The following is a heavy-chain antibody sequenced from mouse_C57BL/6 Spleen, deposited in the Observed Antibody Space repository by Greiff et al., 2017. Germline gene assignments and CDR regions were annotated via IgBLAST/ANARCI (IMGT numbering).Heavy chain of an antibody. CDR3: ARNGDYYYGSSFYFDY. CDR1: GFSLTSYG. J-gene: IGHJ2*01. CDR2: IWSGGST. Sequence: VKLMESGPGLVQPSQSLSITCTVSGFSLTSYGVHWVRQSPGKGLEWLGVIWSGGSTDYNAAFISRLSISKDNSKSQVFFKMNSLQADDTAIYYCARNGDYYYGSSFYFDYWGQGTTLTVSS. D-gene: IGHD1-1*01. V-gene: IGHV2-2*01.